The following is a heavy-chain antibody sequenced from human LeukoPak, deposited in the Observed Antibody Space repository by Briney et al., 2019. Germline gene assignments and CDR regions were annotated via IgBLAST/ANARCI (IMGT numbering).Heavy chain of an antibody. CDR2: IHFDGGNK. V-gene: IGHV3-30*02. D-gene: IGHD1-1*01. Sequence: GGSLRLSCVASGFTFSTYGLHWVRQAPGKGLEWVAFIHFDGGNKYYADSVKGRFTISRDNSKKTLYLQMNSLRAEDTAVYYCANWNARETGDFWGQGTLVTVSS. CDR3: ANWNARETGDF. J-gene: IGHJ4*02. CDR1: GFTFSTYG.